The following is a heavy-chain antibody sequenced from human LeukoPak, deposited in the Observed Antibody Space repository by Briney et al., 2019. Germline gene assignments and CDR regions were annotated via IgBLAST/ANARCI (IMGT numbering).Heavy chain of an antibody. J-gene: IGHJ6*03. D-gene: IGHD5-18*01. Sequence: PGGSLRLSSADSGFTFSSYAMSWVRQAPGKGLEWVLALSGSGGSTYYADSVKRRFTISRDHSKNPLYLQMNSLRAEDTAVYYCAKIPQLWFSRYYYMDVWGKGTTVTVSS. CDR3: AKIPQLWFSRYYYMDV. CDR1: GFTFSSYA. V-gene: IGHV3-23*01. CDR2: LSGSGGST.